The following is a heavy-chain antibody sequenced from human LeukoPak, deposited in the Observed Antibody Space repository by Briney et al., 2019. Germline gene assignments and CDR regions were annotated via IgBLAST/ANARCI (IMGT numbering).Heavy chain of an antibody. CDR1: EFTFSAYP. D-gene: IGHD3-3*01. CDR3: AKSVAIYFYYGLDV. Sequence: GRSLRLSCAASEFTFSAYPMHWLRQRPGKGLESLAVISHDASETYYANSVKGRFTISRDNSKNTLFLQMNSLRAEDTAPYYCAKSVAIYFYYGLDVWGQGTTVAVSS. V-gene: IGHV3-30*04. CDR2: ISHDASET. J-gene: IGHJ6*02.